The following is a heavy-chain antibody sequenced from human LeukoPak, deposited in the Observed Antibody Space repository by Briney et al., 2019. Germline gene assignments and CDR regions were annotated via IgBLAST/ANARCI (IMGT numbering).Heavy chain of an antibody. CDR3: ARLSSSWYQDWYFDL. D-gene: IGHD6-13*01. Sequence: SETLSLTCTVSGYSISSGYYWGWIRQPPGKGLEWIGSISHSGSTYYNPSLKSRVTMSVDTSKNQFSLKLSSVTAADTAVYYCARLSSSWYQDWYFDLWGRGTLVTVSS. CDR1: GYSISSGYY. CDR2: ISHSGST. J-gene: IGHJ2*01. V-gene: IGHV4-38-2*02.